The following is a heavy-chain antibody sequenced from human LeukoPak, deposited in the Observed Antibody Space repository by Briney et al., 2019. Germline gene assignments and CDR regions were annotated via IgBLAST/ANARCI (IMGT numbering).Heavy chain of an antibody. CDR2: ISWNSGSI. V-gene: IGHV3-9*01. Sequence: GRSLRLSXAASGFTFDDYAMHWVRQAPGKGLEWVTGISWNSGSIAYADSVKGRFTISRDNSKNTLYLQMNSLRAEDTAVYYCAKDQARPTYYDYVWGISDYWGQGTLVTVSS. CDR3: AKDQARPTYYDYVWGISDY. J-gene: IGHJ4*02. D-gene: IGHD3-16*01. CDR1: GFTFDDYA.